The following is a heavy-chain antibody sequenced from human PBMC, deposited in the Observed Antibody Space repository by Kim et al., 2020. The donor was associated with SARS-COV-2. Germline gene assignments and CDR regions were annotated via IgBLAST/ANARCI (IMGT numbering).Heavy chain of an antibody. CDR1: GFTFSSYA. D-gene: IGHD6-13*01. J-gene: IGHJ6*02. CDR3: ARGKGSSWWTYYYGMDV. CDR2: ISYDGSNK. V-gene: IGHV3-30-3*01. Sequence: GGSLRLSCAASGFTFSSYAMHWVRQAPGKGLEWVAVISYDGSNKYYADSVKGRFTISRDNSKNTLYLQMNSLRAEDTAVYYCARGKGSSWWTYYYGMDVWGQGTTVTVSS.